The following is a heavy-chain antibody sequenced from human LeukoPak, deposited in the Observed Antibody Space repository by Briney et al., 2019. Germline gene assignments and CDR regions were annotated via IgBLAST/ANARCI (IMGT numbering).Heavy chain of an antibody. D-gene: IGHD6-19*01. Sequence: GGSLRLSCAASGFTFSSYSMNWVRQAPGKGLEWVSSISSSSSHIYYADSVKGRFTISRDNAKNSLYLQMNSLRAEDTAVYYCARDLPEQWLVFDYWGQGTLVTVSS. V-gene: IGHV3-21*01. CDR1: GFTFSSYS. J-gene: IGHJ4*02. CDR3: ARDLPEQWLVFDY. CDR2: ISSSSSHI.